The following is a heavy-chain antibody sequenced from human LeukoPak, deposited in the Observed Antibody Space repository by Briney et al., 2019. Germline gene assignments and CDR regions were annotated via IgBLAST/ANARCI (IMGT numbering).Heavy chain of an antibody. V-gene: IGHV1-69*05. CDR2: IIPIFGTA. CDR3: GSEESGELPTL. J-gene: IGHJ4*02. CDR1: GGTFSSYA. D-gene: IGHD1-26*01. Sequence: SVKVSCKASGGTFSSYAISWVRQAPGQGLEWMGGIIPIFGTANYAQKFQGRVTITTDESTSTAYMELSSLRSEATAVYYCGSEESGELPTLWGQGTLVTVSS.